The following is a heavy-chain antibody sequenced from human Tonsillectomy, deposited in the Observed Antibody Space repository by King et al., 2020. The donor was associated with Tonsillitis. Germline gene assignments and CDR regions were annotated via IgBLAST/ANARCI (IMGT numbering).Heavy chain of an antibody. CDR1: GYTFTGYY. Sequence: VQLVQSGAEVMKPGASVKVSCEASGYTFTGYYMHWVRQAPGQGLEWMGWINPNSGGTYYAQKFQGRVTMTRDTSIRAAYMELSSLTSDDTAVYYCARDRGGYCCGEICLDSFDNWGHERMVVV. V-gene: IGHV1-2*02. J-gene: IGHJ3*02. CDR3: ARDRGGYCCGEICLDSFDN. D-gene: IGHD2-15*01. CDR2: INPNSGGT.